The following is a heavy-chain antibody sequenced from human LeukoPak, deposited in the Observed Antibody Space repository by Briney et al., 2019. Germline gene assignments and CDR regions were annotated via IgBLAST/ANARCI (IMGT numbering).Heavy chain of an antibody. D-gene: IGHD3-9*01. Sequence: VGSLRLSCAASGFTFDDYAMHWVRQAPGKGLEWVSLISGDGGSTYYADSVKGRFTISRDNSKNSLYLQMNSLRTDDTALYYCAKPGYYDILGFYWGQGTLVTVSS. V-gene: IGHV3-43*02. CDR3: AKPGYYDILGFY. CDR2: ISGDGGST. J-gene: IGHJ4*02. CDR1: GFTFDDYA.